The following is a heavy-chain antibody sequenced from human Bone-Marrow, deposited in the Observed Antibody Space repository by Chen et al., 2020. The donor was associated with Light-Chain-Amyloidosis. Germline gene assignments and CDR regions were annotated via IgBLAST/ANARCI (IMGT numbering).Heavy chain of an antibody. CDR1: GFTFTTYG. J-gene: IGHJ4*02. D-gene: IGHD1-1*01. CDR2: MSAGGDSM. CDR3: SRDAVAPGDTDY. V-gene: IGHV3-48*03. Sequence: QLVESVGSLVQPGGSLRLSCAASGFTFTTYGMNWVRQAPGKGLEWVSYMSAGGDSMYYADSVKGRFTVSRDDARNSLFLQMNSLRAEDTAVYYCSRDAVAPGDTDYWGQGTLVTVSS.